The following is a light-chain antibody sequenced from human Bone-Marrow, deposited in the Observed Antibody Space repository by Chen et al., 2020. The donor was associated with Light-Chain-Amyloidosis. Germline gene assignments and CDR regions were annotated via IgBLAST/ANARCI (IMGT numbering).Light chain of an antibody. J-gene: IGLJ2*01. Sequence: SYELTQPPSASVSPGQTARITCSGDDLPTKYAYWYQQKPGQGPVLVIRRDTERPSGISERFSGSSSGTTATLTISGVQAEDEADYHCQSADSSGTYEVIFGGGTKLTVL. CDR3: QSADSSGTYEVI. CDR2: RDT. CDR1: DLPTKY. V-gene: IGLV3-25*03.